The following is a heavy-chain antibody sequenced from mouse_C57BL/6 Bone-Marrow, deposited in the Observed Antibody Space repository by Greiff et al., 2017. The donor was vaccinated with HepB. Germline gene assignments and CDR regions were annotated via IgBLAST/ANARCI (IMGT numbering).Heavy chain of an antibody. Sequence: EVNLVESGEGLVKPGGSLKLSCAASGFTFSSYAMSWVRQTPEKRLEWVAYISSGGDYIYYADTVKGRFTISRDNARNTLYLQMSSLKSEDTAMYYCTSYDGYYGGAMDDWGQGTSVTVAS. CDR1: GFTFSSYA. CDR2: ISSGGDYI. CDR3: TSYDGYYGGAMDD. V-gene: IGHV5-9-1*02. D-gene: IGHD2-3*01. J-gene: IGHJ4*01.